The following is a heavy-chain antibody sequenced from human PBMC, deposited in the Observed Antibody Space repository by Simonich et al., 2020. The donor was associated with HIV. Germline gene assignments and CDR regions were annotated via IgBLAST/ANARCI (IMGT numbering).Heavy chain of an antibody. V-gene: IGHV3-49*04. CDR2: VRSRASRGTP. Sequence: EVQLVESGGGLVKPGGFLRLSCIASGFTFSDYAINWVRQATGKELEGVGFVRSRASRGTPEYAASVRGRFTISRDDSKSIAYLQMNSLKTEDTAVYYCTRARRLKVVVPTTMGYGMDVWGQGTTVTVSS. D-gene: IGHD2-2*01. CDR1: GFTFSDYA. CDR3: TRARRLKVVVPTTMGYGMDV. J-gene: IGHJ6*02.